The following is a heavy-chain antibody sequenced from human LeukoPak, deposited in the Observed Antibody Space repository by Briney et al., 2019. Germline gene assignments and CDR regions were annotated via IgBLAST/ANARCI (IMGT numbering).Heavy chain of an antibody. CDR1: GFTFSSYS. V-gene: IGHV3-21*01. CDR2: ISSSSSYI. D-gene: IGHD1-26*01. J-gene: IGHJ1*01. Sequence: GGSLRLSCAASGFTFSSYSMNWVRQAPGKGLEWVSSISSSSSYIYYADSVKGRFTISRDNAKNSLYLQMNSLRDEDTAVYYCARGSGSYAEYFQHWGQGTLVTVSS. CDR3: ARGSGSYAEYFQH.